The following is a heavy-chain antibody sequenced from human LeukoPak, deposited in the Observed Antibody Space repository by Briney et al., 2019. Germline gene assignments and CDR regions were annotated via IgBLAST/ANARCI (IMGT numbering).Heavy chain of an antibody. CDR3: AGGAGTRRIVSWVYGMDV. CDR2: IIPIFGIA. D-gene: IGHD1-7*01. J-gene: IGHJ6*02. V-gene: IGHV1-69*04. CDR1: GGTFSSYA. Sequence: SVKVSCKASGGTFSSYAISWVRQAPGQGLEWMGRIIPIFGIANYAQKFQGSVTITADKSTSTAYMELSSLRSEDTAVYYCAGGAGTRRIVSWVYGMDVWGQGTTVTVSS.